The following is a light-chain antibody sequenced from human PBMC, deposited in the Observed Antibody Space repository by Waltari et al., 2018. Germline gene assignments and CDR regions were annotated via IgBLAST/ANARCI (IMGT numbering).Light chain of an antibody. CDR3: QQLNSYPIT. CDR1: QGISSN. CDR2: AAS. J-gene: IGKJ5*01. V-gene: IGKV1-9*01. Sequence: IPLTQSPSSLSASVGDRVPITCRASQGISSNLAWYQQKPGKAPKLLISAASTLQSGVPLRFSGSGSGTDFTLTISSLQPEDFATYYCQQLNSYPITFGQGTRLEIK.